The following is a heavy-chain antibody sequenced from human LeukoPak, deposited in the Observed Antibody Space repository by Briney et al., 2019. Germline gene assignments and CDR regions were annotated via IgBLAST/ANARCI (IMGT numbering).Heavy chain of an antibody. D-gene: IGHD6-13*01. CDR3: ARAAATFDY. J-gene: IGHJ4*02. V-gene: IGHV4-39*01. Sequence: SETLSLTCTVSGGSISSSSYYWGWIRQPPGKGLEWIGSIYYSGSTYYNPSLKSRVTISVDTSKNQFSLKLSPVTAADTAVYYCARAAATFDYWGQGTLVTVSS. CDR2: IYYSGST. CDR1: GGSISSSSYY.